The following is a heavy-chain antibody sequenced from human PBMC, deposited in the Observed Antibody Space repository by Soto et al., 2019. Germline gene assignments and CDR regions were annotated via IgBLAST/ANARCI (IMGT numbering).Heavy chain of an antibody. CDR1: GFTFSNAW. CDR2: IKSKTDGGTT. CDR3: TTVRGPIVVVVAATLNDAFDI. D-gene: IGHD2-15*01. J-gene: IGHJ3*02. Sequence: GGSLRLSCAASGFTFSNAWMSWVRQAPGKGLEWVGRIKSKTDGGTTDYAAPVKGRFTISRDDSKNTLYLQMNSLKTEDTAVYYCTTVRGPIVVVVAATLNDAFDIWGQGTMVTVSS. V-gene: IGHV3-15*01.